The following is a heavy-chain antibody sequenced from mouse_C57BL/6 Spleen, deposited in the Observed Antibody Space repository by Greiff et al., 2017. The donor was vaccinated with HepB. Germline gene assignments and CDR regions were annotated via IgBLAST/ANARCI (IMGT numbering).Heavy chain of an antibody. V-gene: IGHV10-1*01. CDR1: GFSFNTYA. J-gene: IGHJ1*03. Sequence: EVMLVESGGGLVQPKGSLKLSCAASGFSFNTYAMNWVRQAPGKGLEWVARIRSKSNNYATYYADSVKDRFTISRDDSESMLYLQMNNLKTEDTAMDYCVRPDGSYWYFDVWGTGTTVTVSS. CDR3: VRPDGSYWYFDV. CDR2: IRSKSNNYAT. D-gene: IGHD2-3*01.